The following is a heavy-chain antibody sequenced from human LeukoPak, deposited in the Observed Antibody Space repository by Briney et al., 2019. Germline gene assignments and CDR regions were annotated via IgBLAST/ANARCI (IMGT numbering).Heavy chain of an antibody. CDR1: GFTFSSYA. Sequence: GGSLRLSCAASGFTFSSYAMHWVRQAPGKGLEWVAVISYDGSNKYYADSVKGRFTISRDNSKNTLCLQMNSLRAEDTAVYYCARGGIRYNWNFGSFDIWGQGTMATVSS. J-gene: IGHJ3*02. CDR3: ARGGIRYNWNFGSFDI. V-gene: IGHV3-30-3*01. CDR2: ISYDGSNK. D-gene: IGHD1-7*01.